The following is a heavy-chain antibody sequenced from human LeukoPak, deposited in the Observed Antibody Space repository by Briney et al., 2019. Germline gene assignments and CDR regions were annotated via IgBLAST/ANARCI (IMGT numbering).Heavy chain of an antibody. CDR2: ISSSSSYT. CDR1: GGSFSDYY. Sequence: LSLTCAVYGGSFSDYYMSWIRQAPGKGLEWVSYISSSSSYTNYADSVKGRFTISRDNAKNSLYLQMNSLRAEDTAVYYCARVWFGDLFDYWGQGTLVTVSS. D-gene: IGHD3-10*01. V-gene: IGHV3-11*05. J-gene: IGHJ4*02. CDR3: ARVWFGDLFDY.